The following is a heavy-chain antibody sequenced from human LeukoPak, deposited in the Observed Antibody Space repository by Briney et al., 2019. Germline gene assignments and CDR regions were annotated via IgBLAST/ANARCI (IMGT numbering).Heavy chain of an antibody. CDR2: INHSGST. CDR1: GGSFSGYY. CDR3: ARAGNKYYDFWSGYYTRGEIDY. J-gene: IGHJ4*02. D-gene: IGHD3-3*01. V-gene: IGHV4-34*01. Sequence: PSETLSLTCAVYGGSFSGYYWSWIRQPPGKGLEWIGEINHSGSTNYNPSLKSRVTISVDTSKNQFSLKLSSVTAADTAVYYCARAGNKYYDFWSGYYTRGEIDYWGQGTLVTVSS.